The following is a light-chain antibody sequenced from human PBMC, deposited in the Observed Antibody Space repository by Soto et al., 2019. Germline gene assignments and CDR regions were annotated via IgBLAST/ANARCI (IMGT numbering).Light chain of an antibody. Sequence: EIVLTQSPGTLSLSPGEGATLSCRASQSVSGDYLAWYHQAPGQAPRLLIYGAFNRATGISDRFSGSGSGTEFTLTISSLQSEDFAVYYCQQYNNWPPWTFGQGTKVDIK. J-gene: IGKJ1*01. CDR1: QSVSGD. V-gene: IGKV3D-15*01. CDR3: QQYNNWPPWT. CDR2: GAF.